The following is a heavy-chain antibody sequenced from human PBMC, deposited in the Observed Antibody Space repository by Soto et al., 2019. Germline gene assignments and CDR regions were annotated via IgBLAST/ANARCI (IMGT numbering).Heavy chain of an antibody. CDR1: GFTFSSYA. CDR3: ARVRDQLLFYYYCGMDV. Sequence: QVQLVESGGGVVQPGRSLRLSCAASGFTFSSYAMHWVRQAPGKGLEWVAVISYDGSNKYYADSVKGRFTISRDNSKNTVYLQMNSLRAEDTAVYYCARVRDQLLFYYYCGMDVWGQGNTVTVSS. CDR2: ISYDGSNK. V-gene: IGHV3-30-3*01. D-gene: IGHD2-2*01. J-gene: IGHJ6*02.